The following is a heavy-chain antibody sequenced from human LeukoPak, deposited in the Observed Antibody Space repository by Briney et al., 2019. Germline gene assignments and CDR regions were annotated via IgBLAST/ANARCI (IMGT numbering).Heavy chain of an antibody. CDR2: ISSSSSTI. CDR3: ARAGTAMVKNAFDI. D-gene: IGHD5-18*01. J-gene: IGHJ3*02. CDR1: GFTFSSYS. Sequence: GGSLRLSCAASGFTFSSYSMNWVRQAPGKGLEWVSYISSSSSTIYYADSVKGRFTISRDNAKNSLYLQMNSLRAEDTAVYYCARAGTAMVKNAFDIWGQGTMVTVSS. V-gene: IGHV3-48*04.